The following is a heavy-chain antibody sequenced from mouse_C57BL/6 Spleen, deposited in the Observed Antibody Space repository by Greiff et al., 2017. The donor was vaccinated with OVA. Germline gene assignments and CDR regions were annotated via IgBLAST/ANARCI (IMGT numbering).Heavy chain of an antibody. Sequence: EVQVVASGGGLVKPGGSLKLSCAASGFTFSDYGMHWVRQAPEKGLEWVAYISSGSSTIYYADTVKGRFTISRDNAKNTLFLQMTSLRSEDTAMYYCARKDYGSYWYFDVWGTGTTVTVSS. CDR1: GFTFSDYG. J-gene: IGHJ1*03. D-gene: IGHD1-1*01. CDR2: ISSGSSTI. CDR3: ARKDYGSYWYFDV. V-gene: IGHV5-17*01.